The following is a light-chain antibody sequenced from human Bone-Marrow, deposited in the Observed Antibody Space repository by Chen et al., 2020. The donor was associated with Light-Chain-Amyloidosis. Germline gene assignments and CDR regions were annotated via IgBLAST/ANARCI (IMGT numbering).Light chain of an antibody. CDR2: RDT. V-gene: IGLV3-25*03. CDR3: QSADSSGTYEVI. CDR1: DLPTKY. J-gene: IGLJ2*01. Sequence: YELRQPPSVSVAPGQTARTACPGDDLPTKYAYWYQRKPGQAPVLVIHRDTERPSGISERFSGSSSGTTATLTISGVQAEDEADYHCQSADSSGTYEVIFGGGTKLTVL.